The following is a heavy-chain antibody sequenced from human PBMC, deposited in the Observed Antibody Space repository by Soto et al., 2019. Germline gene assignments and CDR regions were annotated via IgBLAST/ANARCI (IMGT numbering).Heavy chain of an antibody. Sequence: PSETLSLTCTVSGGSISSYYWSWIRQPPGKGLEWIGYVYNSASISYNPSLRSRVTISVDTSKNQFSLTLNSVTAADTAIYYCARHVRTPYTFYFDYWGPGTLVTVSS. CDR2: VYNSASI. CDR1: GGSISSYY. CDR3: ARHVRTPYTFYFDY. V-gene: IGHV4-59*08. J-gene: IGHJ4*02.